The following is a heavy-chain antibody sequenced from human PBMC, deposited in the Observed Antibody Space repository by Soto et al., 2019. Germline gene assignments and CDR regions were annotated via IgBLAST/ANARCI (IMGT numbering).Heavy chain of an antibody. Sequence: PVGSLRLSCEASGFIFTNFWVHWVRQVPGKGLVWVSRIDTSGSSTSYADSVKGRFTISRDNAKNTVSLQMNSLRAEDTGVYYCAKDSWYFDLWSQGSLVTVSS. CDR2: IDTSGSST. CDR3: AKDSWYFDL. CDR1: GFIFTNFW. D-gene: IGHD6-13*01. J-gene: IGHJ4*02. V-gene: IGHV3-74*01.